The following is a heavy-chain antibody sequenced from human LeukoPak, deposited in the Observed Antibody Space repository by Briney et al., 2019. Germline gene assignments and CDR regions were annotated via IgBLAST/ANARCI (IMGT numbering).Heavy chain of an antibody. D-gene: IGHD6-19*01. V-gene: IGHV3-53*01. CDR3: ARSSGWYWDYFDY. Sequence: GGSLRLSCAASGFTVSSNYMSWVRQAPGKGLEWVSVIYSGGSTYYADSVKGRFTISRDNSKNTLYLQMNSLRAEDTAVYYCARSSGWYWDYFDYWGQGTLVSVSS. CDR1: GFTVSSNY. J-gene: IGHJ4*02. CDR2: IYSGGST.